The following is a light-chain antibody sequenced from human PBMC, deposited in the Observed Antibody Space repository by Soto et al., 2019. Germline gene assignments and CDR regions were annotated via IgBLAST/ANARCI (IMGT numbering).Light chain of an antibody. CDR2: DAS. CDR3: QQFNSYPLT. J-gene: IGKJ4*01. CDR1: QRVDRW. Sequence: EIAVPQSPATLSASLGGSVTITCRASQRVDRWVAWYQQKPGKAPKLLIYDASTLESGVPSRFSGSGSGTEFTLTISSLQPDDFATYDCQQFNSYPLTFGGGTKVDIK. V-gene: IGKV1-5*01.